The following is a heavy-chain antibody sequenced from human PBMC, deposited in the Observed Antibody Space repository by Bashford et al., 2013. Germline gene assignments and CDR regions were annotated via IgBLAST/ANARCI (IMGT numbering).Heavy chain of an antibody. CDR2: IYPGDSDT. CDR3: AKSYDSSGYVFDF. J-gene: IGHJ4*02. Sequence: WVRQMPGKGLEWVGIIYPGDSDTRYSPSFQGQVTISADKSINSAYLQWSSLKASDTAMYYCAKSYDSSGYVFDFWGQGTLVTVSS. D-gene: IGHD3-22*01. V-gene: IGHV5-51*01.